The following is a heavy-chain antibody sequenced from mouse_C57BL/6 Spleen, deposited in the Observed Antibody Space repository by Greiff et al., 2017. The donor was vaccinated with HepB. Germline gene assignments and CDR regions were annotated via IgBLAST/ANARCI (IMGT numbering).Heavy chain of an antibody. V-gene: IGHV1-42*01. D-gene: IGHD2-4*01. CDR1: GYSFTGYY. CDR2: LNPSTGGT. J-gene: IGHJ2*01. Sequence: EVQLQQSGPELVKPGASVKISCKASGYSFTGYYMNWVKQSPEKSLEWIGELNPSTGGTTYNQKFKAKATLTVDKSSSTAYMQLKSLTSEDSAVYYCASSYYDYDDYFDYWGQGTTLTVSS. CDR3: ASSYYDYDDYFDY.